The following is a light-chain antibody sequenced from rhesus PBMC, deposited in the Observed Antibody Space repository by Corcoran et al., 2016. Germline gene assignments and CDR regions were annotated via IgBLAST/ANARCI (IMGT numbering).Light chain of an antibody. J-gene: IGKJ1*01. V-gene: IGKV1-25*02. CDR2: ASS. Sequence: DIQMTQSPSSLSASVGDTVTITCRASQNIYSDLAWYQQKPGKAPHLLIYASSSLQTGIPSRFSGSGSGTDFTLTISSLQPEDSATYYCQHYYDNPRTFGQGTKVEIK. CDR1: QNIYSD. CDR3: QHYYDNPRT.